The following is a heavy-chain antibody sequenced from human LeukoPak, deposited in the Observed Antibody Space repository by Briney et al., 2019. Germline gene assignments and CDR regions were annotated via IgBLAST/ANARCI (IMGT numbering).Heavy chain of an antibody. J-gene: IGHJ4*02. CDR1: GFTAGYNY. CDR3: PSYYCSSGSCYFDT. Sequence: GGSLRLSCAVSGFTAGYNYMSWVRQAPGKGLEWRSVIYCGDTYYSDSVRGRFIISRDDSKNTVFLQMNSLDADHTARRFCPSYYCSSGSCYFDTWGQGTLVGVSS. D-gene: IGHD2-15*01. V-gene: IGHV3-53*05. CDR2: IYCGDT.